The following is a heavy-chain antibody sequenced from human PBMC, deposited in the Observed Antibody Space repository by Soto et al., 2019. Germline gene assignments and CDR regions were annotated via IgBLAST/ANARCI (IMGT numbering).Heavy chain of an antibody. J-gene: IGHJ6*01. CDR1: GLTFTSNP. CDR2: VNHNGAAT. V-gene: IGHV3-23*01. D-gene: IGHD3-3*01. CDR3: VRGGWMGIFSYYALDV. Sequence: EVQLLESGGGLVQPGGSLRLSCAASGLTFTSNPMSWVRQAPGKGLEWISSVNHNGAATYYEDSVEGRFTISRDNSKETLYLQLNSLRVEDTGIYYSVRGGWMGIFSYYALDVWGQGTTVTVST.